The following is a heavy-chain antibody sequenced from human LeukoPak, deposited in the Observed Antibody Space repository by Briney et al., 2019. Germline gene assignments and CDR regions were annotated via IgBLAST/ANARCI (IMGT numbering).Heavy chain of an antibody. CDR3: VRAAYDSSGYLTL. V-gene: IGHV3-33*01. D-gene: IGHD3-22*01. Sequence: PGGSLRLSCAASGFTFSSYGMHWVRQAPGKGLEWVAVIWYDGSNKYYADSVKGRFTISRDNSKNTLFLQMNSLRAEDTAVYYCVRAAYDSSGYLTLWGRGTLVTVSS. CDR1: GFTFSSYG. CDR2: IWYDGSNK. J-gene: IGHJ4*02.